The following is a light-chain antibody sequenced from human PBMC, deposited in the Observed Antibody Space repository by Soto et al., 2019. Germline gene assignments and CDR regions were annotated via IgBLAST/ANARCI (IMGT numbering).Light chain of an antibody. CDR3: QQYNSYLFT. Sequence: DIQMTQSPSTLSASVGDRVTITCRASQSISSWLAWYQQKPGKAPKLLIYKASSLESGVPSRFSGSGSGTEFTLTINTLQPDDFATYYGQQYNSYLFTFGQGTKLEIK. V-gene: IGKV1-5*03. CDR2: KAS. CDR1: QSISSW. J-gene: IGKJ2*01.